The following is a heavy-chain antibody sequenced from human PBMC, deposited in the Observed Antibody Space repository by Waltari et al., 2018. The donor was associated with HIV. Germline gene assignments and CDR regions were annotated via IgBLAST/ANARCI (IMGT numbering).Heavy chain of an antibody. CDR3: IRDMFGEYDY. CDR1: GFSISRYW. J-gene: IGHJ4*02. Sequence: EVQLEESGGASVQPGGSLRLSCAASGFSISRYWMHWVRQTPGKGLVWVSRRNEDGNRIDYAGSVRGRFTISRDSAKNTLFLQMNSLRDEDTAMYYCIRDMFGEYDYWGQGALVTVSS. D-gene: IGHD3-10*02. CDR2: RNEDGNRI. V-gene: IGHV3-74*01.